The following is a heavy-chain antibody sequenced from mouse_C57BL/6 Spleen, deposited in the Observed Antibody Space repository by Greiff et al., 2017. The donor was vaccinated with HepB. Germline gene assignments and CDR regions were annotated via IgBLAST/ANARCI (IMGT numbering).Heavy chain of an antibody. V-gene: IGHV1-82*01. D-gene: IGHD1-1*02. CDR2: IYPGDGDT. Sequence: QVQLQQSGAELVKPGASVKISCKASGYTFSSSWMKWVKQRPGKGLEWIGGIYPGDGDTNYNWKFKGKATLTADKSSSTAYMQLSSLTSEDSAVYFCSRFGGYFDYWGQGTTLTVSS. CDR1: GYTFSSSW. J-gene: IGHJ2*01. CDR3: SRFGGYFDY.